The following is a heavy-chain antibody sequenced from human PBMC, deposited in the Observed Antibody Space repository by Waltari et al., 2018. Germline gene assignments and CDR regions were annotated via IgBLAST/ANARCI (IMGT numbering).Heavy chain of an antibody. V-gene: IGHV1-3*01. CDR3: AILRYGSGYFDY. CDR2: INAGNGNT. D-gene: IGHD3-10*01. J-gene: IGHJ4*02. CDR1: GYTFTRYA. Sequence: QVQLLQSGAEVKKPGASVTVSCKASGYTFTRYAIHWVRQAPGQRLEWMGWINAGNGNTKYSQKFQGRVTITRDTSASTAYMELSSLRSEDTAVYYCAILRYGSGYFDYWGQGTLVTVSS.